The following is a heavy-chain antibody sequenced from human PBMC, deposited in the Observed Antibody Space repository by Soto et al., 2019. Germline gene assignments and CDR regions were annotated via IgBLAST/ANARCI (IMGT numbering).Heavy chain of an antibody. Sequence: GGSLILSCSASGFTFSIYAMHWVRQAPGKGLEYVSAVSTNGGTSYYADSVKGRFTISRDNSRNTLYLQMNSLRPEDTAVYYCVKDRAPRDGYKTQPGSWGLGTLVTVSS. J-gene: IGHJ5*02. CDR2: VSTNGGTS. CDR1: GFTFSIYA. CDR3: VKDRAPRDGYKTQPGS. D-gene: IGHD5-12*01. V-gene: IGHV3-64D*06.